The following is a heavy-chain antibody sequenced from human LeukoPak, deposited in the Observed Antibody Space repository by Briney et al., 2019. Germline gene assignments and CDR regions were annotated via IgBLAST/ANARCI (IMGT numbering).Heavy chain of an antibody. Sequence: PSETLSLTCAVYGGSFSGYYWSWIRQPPGKGLEWIGEINHSGSTNYNPSLKSRVTISVDTSKNQFSLKLSSVTAADTAVYYCARELAVIYYYYYGMDVWGQGTMVTVSS. CDR2: INHSGST. V-gene: IGHV4-34*01. CDR1: GGSFSGYY. J-gene: IGHJ6*02. CDR3: ARELAVIYYYYYGMDV. D-gene: IGHD2-21*01.